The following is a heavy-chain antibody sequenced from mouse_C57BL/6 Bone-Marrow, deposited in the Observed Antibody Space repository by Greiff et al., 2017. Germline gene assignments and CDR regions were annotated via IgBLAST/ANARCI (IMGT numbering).Heavy chain of an antibody. CDR3: ARNYDYDLAWFAY. Sequence: QVQLQQPGAELVKPGASVKMSCKASGYTFTSYWITWLKQRPVHGLEWIGDIYPGSGSTNYNETFKSKATLTVDTSSSTAYMQLSSLTAEDSAVYYCARNYDYDLAWFAYGGQGTLVTVSA. J-gene: IGHJ3*01. D-gene: IGHD2-4*01. CDR2: IYPGSGST. CDR1: GYTFTSYW. V-gene: IGHV1-55*01.